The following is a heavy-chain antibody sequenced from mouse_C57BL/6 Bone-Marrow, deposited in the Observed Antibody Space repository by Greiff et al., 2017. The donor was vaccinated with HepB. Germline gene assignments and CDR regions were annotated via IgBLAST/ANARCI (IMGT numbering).Heavy chain of an antibody. D-gene: IGHD2-1*01. Sequence: QVQLQQSGAELARPGASVKLSCKASGYTFTSYGISWVKQRTGQGLEWIGEIYPRSGNTYYNEKFKGKATLTADKSSSTAYMELRSLTSEDSAVYFCARKGNSWFAYWGQGALVTVS. J-gene: IGHJ3*01. CDR3: ARKGNSWFAY. V-gene: IGHV1-81*01. CDR1: GYTFTSYG. CDR2: IYPRSGNT.